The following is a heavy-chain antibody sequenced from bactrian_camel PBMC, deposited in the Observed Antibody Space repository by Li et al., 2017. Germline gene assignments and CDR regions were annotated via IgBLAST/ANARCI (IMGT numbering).Heavy chain of an antibody. J-gene: IGHJ4*01. D-gene: IGHD2*01. CDR3: AADVSGSCGTDYDVPGWY. CDR2: IGIDGTT. Sequence: VQLVESGGGSVQAGGSLTLSCASAGYTISTYYRVFCMGWFRQSPQTSWLERERVARIGIDGTTTYADSVKGRFTISRDNAKKSLSLQMTSLKPEDSAMYYCAADVSGSCGTDYDVPGWYWGQGTQVTVS. V-gene: IGHV3S9*01. CDR1: GYTISTYYRVFC.